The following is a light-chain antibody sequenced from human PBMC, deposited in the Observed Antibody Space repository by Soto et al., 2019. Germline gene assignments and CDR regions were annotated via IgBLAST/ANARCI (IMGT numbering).Light chain of an antibody. CDR2: ATD. V-gene: IGKV1-39*01. J-gene: IGKJ5*01. CDR1: QTITNY. CDR3: QQSYSTPPIT. Sequence: DIQMTQSPSSLSASVGDRVTITCRASQTITNYLNWYQQQSGKAPKLLIYATDTLQSGVPSRFSGSGSGTDFTLTISSLQPEDFATYYCQQSYSTPPITFGQGTRLEIK.